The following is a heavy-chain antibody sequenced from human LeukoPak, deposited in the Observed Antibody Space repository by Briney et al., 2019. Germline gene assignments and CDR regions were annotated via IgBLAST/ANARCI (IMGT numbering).Heavy chain of an antibody. J-gene: IGHJ4*02. CDR3: ARDLALGYCPSSSCSSPLFDY. V-gene: IGHV4-4*07. Sequence: SETLSLTCSVSGGSISSYYWSWIRQPAGKGLEWIGRIHTTGGTRYNPSLKSRISMSLDASKNQFTLKLSSVTAADTAVYYCARDLALGYCPSSSCSSPLFDYWGQGTLVTVSS. CDR1: GGSISSYY. CDR2: IHTTGGT. D-gene: IGHD2-2*01.